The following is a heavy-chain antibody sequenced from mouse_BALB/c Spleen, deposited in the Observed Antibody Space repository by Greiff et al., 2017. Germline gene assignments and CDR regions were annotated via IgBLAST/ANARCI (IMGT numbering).Heavy chain of an antibody. J-gene: IGHJ3*01. CDR1: GYSITSDYA. Sequence: EVQLQESGPGLVKPSQSLSLTCTVTGYSITSDYAWNWIRQFPGNKLEWMGYISYSGSTSYNPSLKSRISITRDTSKNQFFLQLNSVTTEDTATYYCARKNLYGNLWFAYWGQGTLVTVSA. CDR3: ARKNLYGNLWFAY. CDR2: ISYSGST. D-gene: IGHD2-1*01. V-gene: IGHV3-2*02.